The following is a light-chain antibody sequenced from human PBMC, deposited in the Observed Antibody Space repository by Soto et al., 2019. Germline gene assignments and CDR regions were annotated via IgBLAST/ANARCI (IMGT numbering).Light chain of an antibody. CDR3: QQYNNWPMT. CDR1: QSISNN. V-gene: IGKV3-15*01. CDR2: GAS. Sequence: EIVMTQSPATLSVSPWDIVTLSCRASQSISNNLAWYQQKPGQAPRLLIFGASTRAIGIPARFSGGGSGTEFTVTISSLQSEDFAVYFCQQYNNWPMTFGQGTKVDIK. J-gene: IGKJ1*01.